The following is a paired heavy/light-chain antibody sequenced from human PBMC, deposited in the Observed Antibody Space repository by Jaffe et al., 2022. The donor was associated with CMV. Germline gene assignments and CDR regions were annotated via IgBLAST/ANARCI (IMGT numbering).Heavy chain of an antibody. CDR3: ARVQSLRPSGILPSDAFHI. D-gene: IGHD5-12*01. Sequence: QVQLQESGPGLVKPSETLSLTCTVSGGSITGYYWSWIRQPPGKGLEWIGHIYNSGNTNYNPSLKSRVTISVDTSKNQFSLRLSSVTAADTAVYYCARVQSLRPSGILPSDAFHIWGQGTQVTVSS. J-gene: IGHJ3*02. CDR1: GGSITGYY. CDR2: IYNSGNT. V-gene: IGHV4-59*01.
Light chain of an antibody. Sequence: DIQMTQSPSSLSASVGDRVTITCRASQSISTFLNWYQQKPRKAPKLLIYAASNLQSGVPARFSGSGSGTDFTLTISSLQPEDFGTYYCQQSSSTPRTFGQGTKVEIK. J-gene: IGKJ1*01. CDR3: QQSSSTPRT. CDR2: AAS. V-gene: IGKV1-39*01. CDR1: QSISTF.